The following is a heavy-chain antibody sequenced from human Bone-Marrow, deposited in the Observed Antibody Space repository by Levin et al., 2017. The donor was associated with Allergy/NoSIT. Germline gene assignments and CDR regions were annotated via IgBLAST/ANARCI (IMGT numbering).Heavy chain of an antibody. CDR3: ARDQQHEVYCSGGSCRFREGYYYYYGMDV. Sequence: LSLTCAASGFTFSDYYMSWIRQAPGKGLEWVSYISSSGSTIYYADSVKGRFTISRDNAKNSLYLQMNSLRAEDTAVYYCARDQQHEVYCSGGSCRFREGYYYYYGMDVWGQGTTVTVSS. J-gene: IGHJ6*02. D-gene: IGHD2-15*01. CDR2: ISSSGSTI. V-gene: IGHV3-11*01. CDR1: GFTFSDYY.